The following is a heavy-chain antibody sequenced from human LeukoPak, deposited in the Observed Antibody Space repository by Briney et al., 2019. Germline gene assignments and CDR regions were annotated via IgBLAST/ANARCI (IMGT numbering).Heavy chain of an antibody. D-gene: IGHD3-22*01. J-gene: IGHJ4*02. V-gene: IGHV1-46*01. CDR3: ARGTHTKYYYDSSAFDY. Sequence: ASVKVSCKASGYIFTSYYMHWVRQAPGQGLEWMGLINPSSGRTNYAQKFQGKVTMTRDMSTSTVYMELSSLRSEDTAMYYCARGTHTKYYYDSSAFDYWGQGTLVTVSS. CDR1: GYIFTSYY. CDR2: INPSSGRT.